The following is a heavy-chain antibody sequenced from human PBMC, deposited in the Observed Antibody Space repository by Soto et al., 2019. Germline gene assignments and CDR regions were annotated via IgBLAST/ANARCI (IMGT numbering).Heavy chain of an antibody. V-gene: IGHV3-23*01. CDR3: AKVSILTESYHYYAMDV. CDR1: GFTFGPYP. D-gene: IGHD3-9*01. CDR2: IGGLSGGT. J-gene: IGHJ6*02. Sequence: EVQLLESGGGSVQPGGALRLSWLASGFTFGPYPLIWVRRAPGKGLEWVSGIGGLSGGTDYADSVKGRLTISRDNSKNTLYLQMNSLRAEDTAVYFSAKVSILTESYHYYAMDVWGQGTTVTVSS.